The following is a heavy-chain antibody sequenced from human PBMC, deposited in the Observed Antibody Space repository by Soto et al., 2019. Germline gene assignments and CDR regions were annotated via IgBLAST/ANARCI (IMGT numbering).Heavy chain of an antibody. V-gene: IGHV4-31*03. CDR2: RYYSEST. D-gene: IGHD2-15*01. Sequence: SETMSLTCTVSGGSITTGGYYWSWIRQLPGKGLEWIGHRYYSESTYYNPSLKSRVSISLDTSKNQFSLKLSFVTAADTAMYYCARTKCSGGSCYSWALDYWGQGTPVTVSS. CDR1: GGSITTGGYY. CDR3: ARTKCSGGSCYSWALDY. J-gene: IGHJ4*02.